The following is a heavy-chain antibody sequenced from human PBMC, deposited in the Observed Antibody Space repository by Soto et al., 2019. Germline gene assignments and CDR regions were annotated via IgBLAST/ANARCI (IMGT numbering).Heavy chain of an antibody. CDR2: MNPNSGNT. CDR1: GYTFTSYD. CDR3: AYVLRFLEWLPFDV. D-gene: IGHD3-3*01. V-gene: IGHV1-8*01. J-gene: IGHJ6*02. Sequence: GASVKVSCKASGYTFTSYDINWVRQATGQGLEWMGWMNPNSGNTGYAQKFQGRVTMTRNTSISTAYMELSSLRSEDTAVYYCAYVLRFLEWLPFDVWGQGTTVTVSS.